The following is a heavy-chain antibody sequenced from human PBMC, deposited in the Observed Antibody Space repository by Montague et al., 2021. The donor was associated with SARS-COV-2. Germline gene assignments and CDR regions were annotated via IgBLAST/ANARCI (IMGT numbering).Heavy chain of an antibody. CDR2: GGST. Sequence: GGSTYYGDSVTGRFTISRDTSKTTLYLPMKSLRAEDTAVYYCAKDGGQVVGVGELWGQGTLVIV. D-gene: IGHD3-10*01. J-gene: IGHJ4*02. V-gene: IGHV3-23*01. CDR3: AKDGGQVVGVGEL.